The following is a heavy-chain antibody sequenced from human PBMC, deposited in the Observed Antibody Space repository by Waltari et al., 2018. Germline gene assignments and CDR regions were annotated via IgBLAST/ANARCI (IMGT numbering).Heavy chain of an antibody. CDR3: ARGEVGATTEYYFDY. D-gene: IGHD1-26*01. CDR1: GFTFSNYN. J-gene: IGHJ4*02. CDR2: ISSSSSYI. Sequence: EVQLVESGGGLVKPGGSLRLSCAASGFTFSNYNLNWVRQVPGKGREWVSSISSSSSYIYYADSVKGRFTISRDNAKNSLYLQMNSLRAEDTAVYYCARGEVGATTEYYFDYWGQGTLVTVSS. V-gene: IGHV3-21*01.